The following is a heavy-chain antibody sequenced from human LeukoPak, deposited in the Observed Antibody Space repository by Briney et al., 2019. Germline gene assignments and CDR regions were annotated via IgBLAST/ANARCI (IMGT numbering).Heavy chain of an antibody. V-gene: IGHV6-1*01. D-gene: IGHD6-19*01. CDR1: GDSVSSKSAA. Sequence: SQTLSLTCAISGDSVSSKSAAWNWIRQSPSRGLEWLGRTYYRSKWSSGYAESVKSRITISPDTSKNQFSLQLNSVTAADTAVYYCARHLGWGSAFDIWGQGTMVTVSS. CDR3: ARHLGWGSAFDI. CDR2: TYYRSKWSS. J-gene: IGHJ3*02.